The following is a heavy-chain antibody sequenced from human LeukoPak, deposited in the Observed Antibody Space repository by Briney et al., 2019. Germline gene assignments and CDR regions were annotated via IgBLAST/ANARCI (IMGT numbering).Heavy chain of an antibody. Sequence: ASVKVSCKASGGTFSSYAISWARQAPGQGLEWMGRIIPIFGTANYAQKFQGRVTITTDESTSTAYMEMSSLRSEDTAVYYCARGGEEWELPDDDAFDIWGQGTMVTVSS. J-gene: IGHJ3*02. CDR2: IIPIFGTA. CDR1: GGTFSSYA. V-gene: IGHV1-69*05. D-gene: IGHD1-26*01. CDR3: ARGGEEWELPDDDAFDI.